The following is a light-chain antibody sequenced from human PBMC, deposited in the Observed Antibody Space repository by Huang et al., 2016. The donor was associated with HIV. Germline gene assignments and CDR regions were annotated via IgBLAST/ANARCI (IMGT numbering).Light chain of an antibody. CDR1: QSVSSN. CDR3: QQYNNWPPVT. Sequence: EVVMTQSPATLSVSPGERATLSCRASQSVSSNLAWYQQKTGQAPRLLSYGASTRATGIPARFSGSGSGTEFTLTISSLQSEDFAVYYCQQYNNWPPVTFGQGTKLEIK. V-gene: IGKV3D-15*01. J-gene: IGKJ2*01. CDR2: GAS.